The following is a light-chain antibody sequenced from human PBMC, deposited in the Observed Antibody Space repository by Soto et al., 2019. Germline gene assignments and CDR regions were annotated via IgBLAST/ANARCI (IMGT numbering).Light chain of an antibody. CDR2: DVS. CDR3: QQRSDWPWT. V-gene: IGKV3-11*01. Sequence: EIVFTQSRATLSLSPGERGTLSCRASESVTDYLAWYQQKPGQAPRLLVYDVSNRAAGIPTRFSGGGSGTDFTLTISNVEPEDFAVYYCQQRSDWPWTLGQGTKVDIK. J-gene: IGKJ1*01. CDR1: ESVTDY.